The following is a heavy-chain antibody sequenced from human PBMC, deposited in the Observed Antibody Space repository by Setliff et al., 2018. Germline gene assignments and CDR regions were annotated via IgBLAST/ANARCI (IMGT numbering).Heavy chain of an antibody. CDR2: ISGSGGST. Sequence: LRLSCAASGFTFSSYAMSWVRQAPGKGLEWVSAISGSGGSTYYADSVKGRFTISRDNSKNTLYLQMNSLRAEDTAVYYCAKDSDSSGYYSRYYGMDVWGQGTTVTVSS. D-gene: IGHD3-22*01. CDR1: GFTFSSYA. V-gene: IGHV3-23*01. CDR3: AKDSDSSGYYSRYYGMDV. J-gene: IGHJ6*02.